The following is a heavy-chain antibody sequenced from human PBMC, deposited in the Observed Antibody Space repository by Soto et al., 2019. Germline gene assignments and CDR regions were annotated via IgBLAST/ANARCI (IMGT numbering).Heavy chain of an antibody. Sequence: VQLLESGGDLVQPGGSLRLSCAASGFTFSNYAMSWVRQAPGKGLEWVSVISGSGGSTNYADSAKGRFTISRDKSMDTLYLQMNSLRAEDTAVYYCARVFYYDILTGKSYNMDVWGQGTTVIVSS. CDR3: ARVFYYDILTGKSYNMDV. CDR1: GFTFSNYA. CDR2: ISGSGGST. D-gene: IGHD3-9*01. J-gene: IGHJ6*02. V-gene: IGHV3-23*01.